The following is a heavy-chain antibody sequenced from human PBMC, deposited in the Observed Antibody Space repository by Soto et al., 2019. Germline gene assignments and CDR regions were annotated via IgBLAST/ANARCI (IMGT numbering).Heavy chain of an antibody. V-gene: IGHV1-2*04. CDR1: GYTFTGYY. Sequence: GASVKVSCKASGYTFTGYYMHWVRQAPGQGLEWMGWINPNSGGTNYAQKFQGWVTMTRDTSISTAYMELSRLRSDDTAVYYCAIPYYHDSSGYYSDAFDIWGQGTMVTV. CDR3: AIPYYHDSSGYYSDAFDI. D-gene: IGHD3-22*01. CDR2: INPNSGGT. J-gene: IGHJ3*02.